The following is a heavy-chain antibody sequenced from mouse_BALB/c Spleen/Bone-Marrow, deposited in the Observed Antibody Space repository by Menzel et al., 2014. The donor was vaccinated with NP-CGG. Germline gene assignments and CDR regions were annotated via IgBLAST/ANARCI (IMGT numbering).Heavy chain of an antibody. CDR2: INPNNGGT. CDR3: ARGNYSPY. J-gene: IGHJ2*01. CDR1: GYTFTSYY. V-gene: IGHV1-53*01. Sequence: QVQLKQSGAELVKPGASVKLSCKASGYTFTSYYMYWVKQRPGQGLEWIGEINPNNGGTNFNEKFKSKATLTVDKSSSTAYMELCSLTSEDSVVYSWARGNYSPYWGQGPTHPVSP.